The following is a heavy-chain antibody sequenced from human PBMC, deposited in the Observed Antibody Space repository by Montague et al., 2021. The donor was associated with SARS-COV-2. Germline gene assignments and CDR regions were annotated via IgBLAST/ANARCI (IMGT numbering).Heavy chain of an antibody. CDR1: GGSISTGSYY. Sequence: SETLSLTRSFSGGSISTGSYYWGWIRQPPRKGLEWIGSIYYSGDTYYNPSLKSRVTISVDTSKNQFSLRLSSVTAADTAAYYCVRGGDYTDYGRVDYWGQGTLVIVSS. V-gene: IGHV4-39*01. CDR2: IYYSGDT. CDR3: VRGGDYTDYGRVDY. J-gene: IGHJ4*02. D-gene: IGHD4-11*01.